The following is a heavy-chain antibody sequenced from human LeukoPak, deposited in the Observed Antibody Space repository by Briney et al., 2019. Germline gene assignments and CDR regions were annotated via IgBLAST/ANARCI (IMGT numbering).Heavy chain of an antibody. CDR2: IYSGGTT. CDR1: GFTVSNNY. CDR3: ARATDSSGCCTFDY. J-gene: IGHJ4*02. Sequence: GGSLRLSCAASGFTVSNNYMTWASQAPGKGLDWISLIYSGGTTYYADSVKGRFTISRDNSKNTLYLQMNSLRAEDTAVYYCARATDSSGCCTFDYWGQGTLVTVSS. V-gene: IGHV3-53*01. D-gene: IGHD6-19*01.